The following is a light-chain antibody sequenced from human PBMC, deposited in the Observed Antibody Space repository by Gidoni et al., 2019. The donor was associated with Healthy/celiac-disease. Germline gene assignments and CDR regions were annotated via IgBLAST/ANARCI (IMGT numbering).Light chain of an antibody. Sequence: AIQLTQSPSSLSASVGDRDTITCRASQGISSALAWYQQKPGKAPKLLIYDASSLESGVPSRFSGSGSGTEFTLTISSLQPEDFATYYCQQFNSYPHTFGQGTKLEIK. CDR1: QGISSA. CDR3: QQFNSYPHT. V-gene: IGKV1-13*02. J-gene: IGKJ2*01. CDR2: DAS.